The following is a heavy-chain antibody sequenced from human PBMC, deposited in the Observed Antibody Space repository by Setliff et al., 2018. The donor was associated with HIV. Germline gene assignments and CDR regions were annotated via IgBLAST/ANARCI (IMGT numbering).Heavy chain of an antibody. CDR3: AWGTQRPIDS. CDR1: GYTFPDYY. J-gene: IGHJ4*02. D-gene: IGHD3-16*01. CDR2: IDPDRGET. Sequence: ASVKVSCKVSGYTFPDYYFQWVRQAPGKGLEWVGLIDPDRGETVYAEKFQGRVTIAADRSKDIAYMKLSSLRYEDTAMYYCAWGTQRPIDSWGQGTLVTVS. V-gene: IGHV1-69-2*01.